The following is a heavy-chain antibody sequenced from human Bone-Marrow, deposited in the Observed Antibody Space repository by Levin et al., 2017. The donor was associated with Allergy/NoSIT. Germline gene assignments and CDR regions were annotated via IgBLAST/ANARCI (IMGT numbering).Heavy chain of an antibody. V-gene: IGHV1-18*01. D-gene: IGHD1-7*01. J-gene: IGHJ5*01. Sequence: GESLKISCTASGYTFTSYGISWVRQAPGQGLEWMGWINGFNGDTYYAENVQGRVTITTDTSTKTAYMELRSLTFDDTAMYYCARDMRELNWFDSWGQGPLVTVSS. CDR3: ARDMRELNWFDS. CDR1: GYTFTSYG. CDR2: INGFNGDT.